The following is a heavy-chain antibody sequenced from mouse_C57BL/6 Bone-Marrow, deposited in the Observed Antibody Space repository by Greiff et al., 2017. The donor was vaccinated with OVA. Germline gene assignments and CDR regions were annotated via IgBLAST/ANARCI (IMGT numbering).Heavy chain of an antibody. CDR1: GYTFTDYY. V-gene: IGHV1-76*01. J-gene: IGHJ2*01. Sequence: VQLQESGAELVRPGASVKLSCKASGYTFTDYYINWVKQRPGQGLEWIARIYPGSGNTYYNEKFKGKATLTAEKSSSTAYMQLSSLTSEDSAVYFCARSGTGYWGQGTTLTVSS. D-gene: IGHD4-1*01. CDR2: IYPGSGNT. CDR3: ARSGTGY.